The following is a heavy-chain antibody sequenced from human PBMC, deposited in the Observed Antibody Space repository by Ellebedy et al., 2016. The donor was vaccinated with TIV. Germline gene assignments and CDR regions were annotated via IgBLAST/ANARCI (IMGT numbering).Heavy chain of an antibody. J-gene: IGHJ4*02. D-gene: IGHD3-10*01. CDR1: GYTFTSYG. CDR2: ISAYNGNT. CDR3: ATNRVWFGELLPPDY. V-gene: IGHV1-18*04. Sequence: ASVKVSXKASGYTFTSYGISWVRQAPGQGLEWMGWISAYNGNTNYAQKLQGRVTMTTDTSTSTAYMELRSLRSDDTAVYYCATNRVWFGELLPPDYWGQGTLVTVSS.